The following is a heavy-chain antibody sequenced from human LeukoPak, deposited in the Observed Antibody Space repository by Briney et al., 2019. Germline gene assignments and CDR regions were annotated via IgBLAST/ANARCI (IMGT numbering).Heavy chain of an antibody. J-gene: IGHJ6*03. CDR1: GFTFSSYG. CDR3: AKRGGGTKLNYYYYYMDV. V-gene: IGHV3-30*02. D-gene: IGHD1-14*01. Sequence: GGSLRLPCAASGFTFSSYGMHWVRQAPGKGLEWVAFIRYDGSNKYYADSVKGRFTISRDNSKNTLYLQMNSLRAEDTAVYYCAKRGGGTKLNYYYYYMDVWGKGTTVTVSS. CDR2: IRYDGSNK.